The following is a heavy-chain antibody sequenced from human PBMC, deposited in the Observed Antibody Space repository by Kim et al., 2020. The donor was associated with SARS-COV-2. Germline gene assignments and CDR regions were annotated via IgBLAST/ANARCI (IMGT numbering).Heavy chain of an antibody. J-gene: IGHJ3*02. CDR3: ARPITIFHIDAFDI. D-gene: IGHD3-3*01. V-gene: IGHV3-74*01. Sequence: ADSVKGRFTISRDNAKNTLYLQMNSLRAEDTAVYYCARPITIFHIDAFDIWGQGTMVTVSS.